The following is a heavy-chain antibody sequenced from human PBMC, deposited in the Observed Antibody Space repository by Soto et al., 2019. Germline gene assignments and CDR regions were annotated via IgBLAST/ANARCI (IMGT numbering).Heavy chain of an antibody. V-gene: IGHV1-2*04. CDR1: GYSFTDYY. CDR3: VRSPGDVRYSMDV. CDR2: INPSTGVT. J-gene: IGHJ6*02. D-gene: IGHD2-21*02. Sequence: QVQLVQSGAEVKKPGASVKVSCKASGYSFTDYYMHWVRQAPGQGPEWLGWINPSTGVTHFAQKFQGWVTMTRDTSISTDYRELSRLTSDDTAVYYCVRSPGDVRYSMDVWGQGTKVTVSS.